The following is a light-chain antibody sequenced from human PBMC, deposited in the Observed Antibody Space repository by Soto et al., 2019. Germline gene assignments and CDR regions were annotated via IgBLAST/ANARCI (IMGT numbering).Light chain of an antibody. J-gene: IGKJ4*02. CDR3: QQYGNPPLT. V-gene: IGKV3D-20*01. CDR2: EAS. CDR1: QPLSTNF. Sequence: EVVLTQSPATLSLSPGETATLSCGASQPLSTNFLAWYQQRPGLAPRLILYEASVRATGIPDRFSGSGSGPDFTLTIYRLKPEDVAVYYCQQYGNPPLTFGGGTRVEIK.